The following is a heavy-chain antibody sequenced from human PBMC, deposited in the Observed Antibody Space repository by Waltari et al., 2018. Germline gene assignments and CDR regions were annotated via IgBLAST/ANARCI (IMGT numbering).Heavy chain of an antibody. D-gene: IGHD5-18*01. CDR3: ARGDIQLWSTVRVYYYGMDV. CDR1: GYTFTSYD. CDR2: MNPNSGNT. Sequence: QVQLVQSGAEVKKPGASVKVSCKASGYTFTSYDLNWVRQATGQGLEWMGWMNPNSGNTGYAQKFQGRVTMTRNTSISTAYMELSSLRSEDTAVYYCARGDIQLWSTVRVYYYGMDVWGQGTTVTVSS. J-gene: IGHJ6*02. V-gene: IGHV1-8*02.